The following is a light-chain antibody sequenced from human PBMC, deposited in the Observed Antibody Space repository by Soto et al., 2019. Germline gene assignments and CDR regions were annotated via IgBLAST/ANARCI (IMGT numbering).Light chain of an antibody. CDR3: CSYAGSSTYVL. V-gene: IGLV2-23*01. CDR2: EGT. CDR1: SSDVGSYNL. J-gene: IGLJ2*01. Sequence: QSALTQPASVSGSPGQSITISCTGNSSDVGSYNLVSWYQLHPGKAPKLMIYEGTKRPSGVSNRFSGSKSGNTASLTISGLQAEDEADYYCCSYAGSSTYVLFGGGTKLTVL.